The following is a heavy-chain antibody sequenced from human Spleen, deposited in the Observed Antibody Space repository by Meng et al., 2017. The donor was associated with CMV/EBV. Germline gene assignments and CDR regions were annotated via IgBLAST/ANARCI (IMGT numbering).Heavy chain of an antibody. Sequence: GESLKISCVASGFTFNIYNMNWVRQAPGKGLEWVSYISSGSSTISYADSVKGRFTISRDNAKNSLHLQMNNLRAEDTAVYYCVSCHDDFWSGDQWAFDSWGQGTLVTVSS. J-gene: IGHJ4*02. CDR1: GFTFNIYN. V-gene: IGHV3-48*04. D-gene: IGHD3-3*01. CDR2: ISSGSSTI. CDR3: VSCHDDFWSGDQWAFDS.